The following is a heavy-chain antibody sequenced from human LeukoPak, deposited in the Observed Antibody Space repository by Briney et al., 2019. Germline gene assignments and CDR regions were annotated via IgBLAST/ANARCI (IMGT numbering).Heavy chain of an antibody. J-gene: IGHJ6*03. D-gene: IGHD6-13*01. V-gene: IGHV4-59*01. CDR1: GGSISSYY. CDR2: IYYSGST. CDR3: ARGGGGSWYRDSYYYYMDV. Sequence: PSETLSLTCTVSGGSISSYYWSWIRQPPGKGLEWIEYIYYSGSTNYNPSLKSRVTISVDTSKNQFSLKLSSVTAADTAVYYCARGGGGSWYRDSYYYYMDVWGKGTTVTVSS.